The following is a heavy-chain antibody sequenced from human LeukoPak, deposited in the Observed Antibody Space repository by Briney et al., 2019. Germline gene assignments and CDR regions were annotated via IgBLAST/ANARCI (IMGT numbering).Heavy chain of an antibody. Sequence: PGGSLRLSCAASGFTFSSYAMHWVRQAPGKGLEYVSAISSNGGSTYYADSVKGRFTISRDNSKNTLYLQMGSLRAKDMAVYYCARDLDSSSWAALGIWGQGTMVTVSS. CDR1: GFTFSSYA. J-gene: IGHJ3*02. CDR3: ARDLDSSSWAALGI. CDR2: ISSNGGST. V-gene: IGHV3-64*02. D-gene: IGHD6-13*01.